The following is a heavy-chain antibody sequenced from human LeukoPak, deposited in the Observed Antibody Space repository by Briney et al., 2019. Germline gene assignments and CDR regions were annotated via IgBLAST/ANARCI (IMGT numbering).Heavy chain of an antibody. CDR1: GGTFSSYA. J-gene: IGHJ4*02. D-gene: IGHD3-22*01. CDR2: IIPILGIA. CDR3: ARPKGDYYDSSGYYQRVGFDY. Sequence: SVTVSCKASGGTFSSYAISWVRQAPGQGLEWMGRIIPILGIANYAQKFQGRVTITADKSTSTAYMELSSLRSEDTAVYYCARPKGDYYDSSGYYQRVGFDYWGQGTLVTVSS. V-gene: IGHV1-69*04.